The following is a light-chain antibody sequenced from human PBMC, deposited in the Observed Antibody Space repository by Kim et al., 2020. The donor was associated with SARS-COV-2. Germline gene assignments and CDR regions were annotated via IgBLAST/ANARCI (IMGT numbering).Light chain of an antibody. CDR3: QQYGSSPRFT. J-gene: IGKJ3*01. CDR1: QSVSSSY. CDR2: GAS. V-gene: IGKV3-20*01. Sequence: PGERATLSCRASQSVSSSYLAWYQQKPGQAPRLLIYGASSRATGIPDRFSGSGSGTDFTLTISRLEPEDFAVYYCQQYGSSPRFTFGPGTKVDIK.